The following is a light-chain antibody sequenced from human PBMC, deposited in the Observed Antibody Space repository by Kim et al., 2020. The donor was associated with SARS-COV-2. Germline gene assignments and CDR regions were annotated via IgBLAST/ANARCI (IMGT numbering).Light chain of an antibody. J-gene: IGKJ1*01. V-gene: IGKV4-1*01. CDR2: WAS. CDR3: QQYYSSPWT. Sequence: DIVMTQSPDSLAVSLGERATINCKSSRSVLYSSDNKNYLAWYQQKPGQPPKLLIYWASTRESGVSDRFSGSGSGTDFTLTISSLQAEDVAVYYCQQYYSSPWTFGQGTKVDIK. CDR1: RSVLYSSDNKNY.